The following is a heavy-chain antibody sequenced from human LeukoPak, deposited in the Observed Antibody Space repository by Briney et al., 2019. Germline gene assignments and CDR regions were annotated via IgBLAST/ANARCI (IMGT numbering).Heavy chain of an antibody. CDR3: ARLAVDDAFDI. D-gene: IGHD6-19*01. Sequence: SETLSLTCTVSGDSISSYYWSWIRQPPGKGLEWIGYIYYSGSTNYNPSLKSRVTISVDTSKNQFSLKLSSVTAADTAVYYCARLAVDDAFDIWGQGTMVTVSS. CDR2: IYYSGST. CDR1: GDSISSYY. J-gene: IGHJ3*02. V-gene: IGHV4-59*12.